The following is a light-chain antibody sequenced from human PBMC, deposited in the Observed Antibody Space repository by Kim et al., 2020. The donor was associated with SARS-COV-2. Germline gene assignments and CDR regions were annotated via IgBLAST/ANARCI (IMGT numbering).Light chain of an antibody. CDR1: KMGDKY. J-gene: IGLJ1*01. V-gene: IGLV3-1*01. CDR3: QAWDSSTHNYV. CDR2: QDN. Sequence: TGQTASIHCSGYKMGDKYVSWYQQKPGQSPLVIIYQDNQRPTGIPERFSGSNSGNTATLTISGTQAIDEADYYCQAWDSSTHNYVFGAGTKVTV.